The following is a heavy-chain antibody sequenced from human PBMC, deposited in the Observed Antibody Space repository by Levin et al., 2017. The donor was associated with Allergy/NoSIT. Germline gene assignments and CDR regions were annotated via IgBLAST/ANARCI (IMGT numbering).Heavy chain of an antibody. CDR3: ARVGVGTVAGNYFDD. Sequence: GESLKISCAASGFTVSSTYMTWVRQAPGKGLEWVSIIYRDGSTYYGDSVKGRFTISRDNSKNTLYLQMNSLRAEDTAVYYCARVGVGTVAGNYFDDWGQGTLVTVSS. D-gene: IGHD6-19*01. J-gene: IGHJ4*02. CDR1: GFTVSSTY. V-gene: IGHV3-53*01. CDR2: IYRDGST.